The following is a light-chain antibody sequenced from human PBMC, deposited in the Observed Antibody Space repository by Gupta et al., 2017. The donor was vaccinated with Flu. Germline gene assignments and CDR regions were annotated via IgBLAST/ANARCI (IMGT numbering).Light chain of an antibody. CDR3: GSYTSSSTWV. CDR1: SSDIGGYNY. V-gene: IGLV2-14*01. Sequence: SITISCTGTSSDIGGYNYVSWYLQHPGKAPKLMIYEVTNRPSGVSNRFSGSKSGNTASLTVSGLQAEDEADYFCGSYTSSSTWVFGGGTKLTVL. J-gene: IGLJ3*02. CDR2: EVT.